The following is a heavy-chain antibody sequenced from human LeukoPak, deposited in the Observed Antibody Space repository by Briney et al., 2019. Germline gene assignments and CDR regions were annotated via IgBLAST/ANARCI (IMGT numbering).Heavy chain of an antibody. CDR2: IIPIFGTA. CDR3: ASQLVRTNIYYYYYGMDV. CDR1: GGTFSSYA. Sequence: SVKVSCKASGGTFSSYAISWVRQAPGQGLEWMGLIIPIFGTANYAQKFQGRVTITADESTSTAYMELSSLRSEDTAVYYCASQLVRTNIYYYYYGMDVWGQGTTVTVSS. V-gene: IGHV1-69*13. J-gene: IGHJ6*02. D-gene: IGHD6-13*01.